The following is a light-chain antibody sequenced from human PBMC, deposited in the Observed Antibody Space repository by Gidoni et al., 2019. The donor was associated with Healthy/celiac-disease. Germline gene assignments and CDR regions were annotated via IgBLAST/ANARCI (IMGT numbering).Light chain of an antibody. CDR3: QQYGSSPSP. J-gene: IGKJ4*01. CDR1: QSVSSSY. V-gene: IGKV3-20*01. Sequence: MVLTQSPGTLSLSPGERATLSCRASQSVSSSYLAWYQQKPGQAPRLLIYGASSRATGIPDRFSGSGSGTDFTLTISRLEPEDFAVYYCQQYGSSPSPFGGGTKVEIK. CDR2: GAS.